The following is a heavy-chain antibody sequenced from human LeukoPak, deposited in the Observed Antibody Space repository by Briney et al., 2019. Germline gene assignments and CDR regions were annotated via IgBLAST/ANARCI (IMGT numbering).Heavy chain of an antibody. J-gene: IGHJ4*02. CDR3: ARLSGNYQNYFDC. CDR1: GFTFRSYW. CDR2: INTDGSNT. D-gene: IGHD1-26*01. V-gene: IGHV3-74*01. Sequence: QPGGSLRLSCAASGFTFRSYWMDWVRQAPGKGLVWVSRINTDGSNTYYADSMKGRFTVSRDDAKNTLYLQMSSLRVEDTAVYYCARLSGNYQNYFDCWRQGTLVTVS.